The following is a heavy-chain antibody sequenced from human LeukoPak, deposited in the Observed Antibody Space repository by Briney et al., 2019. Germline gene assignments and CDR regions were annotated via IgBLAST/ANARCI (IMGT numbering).Heavy chain of an antibody. CDR2: ISAYNGNT. CDR1: GYTFTSYG. CDR3: ATKSRGCSSTSCYRGYYYYYMDV. V-gene: IGHV1-18*01. J-gene: IGHJ6*03. Sequence: ASVKVSCKASGYTFTSYGISWVRQAPGQGLEWMGWISAYNGNTNYAQKLQGRVTMTTDTSTSTAYMELRSLRSDDTAVYYCATKSRGCSSTSCYRGYYYYYMDVWGKGTTVTVSS. D-gene: IGHD2-2*02.